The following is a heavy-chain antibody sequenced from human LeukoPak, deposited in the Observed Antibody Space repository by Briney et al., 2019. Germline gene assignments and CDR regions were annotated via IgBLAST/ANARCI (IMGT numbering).Heavy chain of an antibody. CDR1: GFTFSSYG. CDR2: ISYDGSNK. J-gene: IGHJ3*02. Sequence: GGSLRLSCAASGFTFSSYGMHWVRQAPGKGLEWVAVISYDGSNKYYADSVKGRFTISRDNSKNTLYLQMNSLRAEDTAVYYCARGSRDGYNSKQAFDIWGQGTMVTVSS. V-gene: IGHV3-30*03. CDR3: ARGSRDGYNSKQAFDI. D-gene: IGHD5-24*01.